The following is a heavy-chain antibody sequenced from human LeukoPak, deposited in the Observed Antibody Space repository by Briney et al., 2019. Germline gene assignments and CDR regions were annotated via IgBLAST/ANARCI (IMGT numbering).Heavy chain of an antibody. CDR2: ISYDGSNK. J-gene: IGHJ6*02. CDR1: GFTFSSYA. CDR3: AKIITQDQYYWYGMDV. V-gene: IGHV3-30-3*02. Sequence: HPGGSLRLSCAASGFTFSSYAMHWVRQAPGKGLEWVAVISYDGSNKYYADSVKGRFTISRDNSKNTLYLQMNSLRAEDSAIYYCAKIITQDQYYWYGMDVWGQGTTVTVSS. D-gene: IGHD1-20*01.